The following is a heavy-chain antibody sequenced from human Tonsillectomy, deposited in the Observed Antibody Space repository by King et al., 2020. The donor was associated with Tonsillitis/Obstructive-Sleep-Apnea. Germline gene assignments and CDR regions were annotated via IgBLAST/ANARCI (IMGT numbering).Heavy chain of an antibody. CDR2: INPSSGVA. J-gene: IGHJ4*02. Sequence: QVQLVESGAEEKTPGASVKVSCKASGYTFTRYYIHWVRPARGQGLEWMGIINPSSGVATYAQKFQGRVSLTKATSANTVYLELSSLRSEDTAVYYCARDDTVGRYIDSWGQGTLVTVSS. CDR3: ARDDTVGRYIDS. D-gene: IGHD2-21*01. CDR1: GYTFTRYY. V-gene: IGHV1-46*01.